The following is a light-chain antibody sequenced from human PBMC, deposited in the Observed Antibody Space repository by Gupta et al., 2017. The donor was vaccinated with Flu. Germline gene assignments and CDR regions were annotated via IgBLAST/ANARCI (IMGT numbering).Light chain of an antibody. J-gene: IGKJ2*03. Sequence: PSSLSASVGDRVTITCRTSQTILNYVNWYQQKPGKAPKLLIYAASNLQSGVPSRFSGATSGTDFTLTIGSLQPEDFATYYCQQSYSTPHSFGQGTKLEIQ. V-gene: IGKV1-39*01. CDR1: QTILNY. CDR3: QQSYSTPHS. CDR2: AAS.